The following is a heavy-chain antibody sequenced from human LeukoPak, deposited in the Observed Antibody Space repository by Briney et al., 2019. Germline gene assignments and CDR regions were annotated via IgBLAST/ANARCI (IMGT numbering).Heavy chain of an antibody. V-gene: IGHV4-59*01. CDR3: ARVGCSSTSCYSDV. CDR2: IYNSGST. Sequence: SETLSLTCTVSGGSISSYYWSWIRQPPGKGLEWIGYIYNSGSTNYNPSLKSRVTISVDTSKNQLSMKLSSVTAADAAVYYCARVGCSSTSCYSDVWGQGTTVTVSS. D-gene: IGHD2-2*01. J-gene: IGHJ6*02. CDR1: GGSISSYY.